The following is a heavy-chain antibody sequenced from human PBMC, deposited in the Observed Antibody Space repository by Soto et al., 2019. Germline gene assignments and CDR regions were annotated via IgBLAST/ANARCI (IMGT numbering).Heavy chain of an antibody. CDR3: AREISISPIPDTFDI. V-gene: IGHV1-8*01. D-gene: IGHD2-2*01. CDR2: MNPNSGNT. Sequence: GASVEVCWDACGDSFTSYDRKWVRQATGQGLEWMGWMNPNSGNTGYAPKFQGRVTMTRDTSITTAYMELSSLRSEDTAVYYCAREISISPIPDTFDIWGQGTMVTVSS. CDR1: GDSFTSYD. J-gene: IGHJ3*02.